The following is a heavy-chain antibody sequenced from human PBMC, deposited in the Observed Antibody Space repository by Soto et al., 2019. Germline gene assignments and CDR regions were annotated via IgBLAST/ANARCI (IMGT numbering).Heavy chain of an antibody. J-gene: IGHJ4*02. CDR1: GYTFTGYY. Sequence: ASVKVSCKASGYTFTGYYMHWVRQAPGQGLEWMGWINPNSGGTNYAQKIQGWVTMTRDTSISTAYMELTRLRSDDTAVYYCARELAVGNYGLHLFDYWGQGALVTVSS. V-gene: IGHV1-2*04. D-gene: IGHD3-10*01. CDR2: INPNSGGT. CDR3: ARELAVGNYGLHLFDY.